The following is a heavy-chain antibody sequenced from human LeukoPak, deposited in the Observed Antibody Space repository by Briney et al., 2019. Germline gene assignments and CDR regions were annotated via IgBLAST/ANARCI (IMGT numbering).Heavy chain of an antibody. CDR3: ARGGLTAGFDY. J-gene: IGHJ4*02. CDR1: GFTFSSYW. CDR2: IKQDGSEK. Sequence: GGSLRLSCAASGFTFSSYWMSWVRQAPGKGLEWVANIKQDGSEKYYVDSVKGRFTISRGSANNALYLQMNSLRAEDTAVYYCARGGLTAGFDYWGQGTLVTVSS. V-gene: IGHV3-7*01.